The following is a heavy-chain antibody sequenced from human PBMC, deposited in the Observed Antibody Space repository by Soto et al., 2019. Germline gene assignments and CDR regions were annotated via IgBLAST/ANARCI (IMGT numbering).Heavy chain of an antibody. D-gene: IGHD3-3*01. J-gene: IGHJ1*01. V-gene: IGHV3-30*18. CDR2: ISYDGSNK. Sequence: GESLKISCAASGFTFSSYDMHWVRQAPGKGLEWVAIISYDGSNKYYADSVKGRFTISRDNSKNTLYLQMNSLRAEDTAVYYCAKDKVSWIFEGRYFQHWGQGTLVTVSS. CDR3: AKDKVSWIFEGRYFQH. CDR1: GFTFSSYD.